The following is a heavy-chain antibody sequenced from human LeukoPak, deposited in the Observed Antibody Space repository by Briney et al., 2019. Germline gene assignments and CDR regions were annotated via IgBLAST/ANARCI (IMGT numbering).Heavy chain of an antibody. J-gene: IGHJ4*02. D-gene: IGHD3-10*01. CDR2: ISSSSTYI. CDR3: ARGQGVYASGSYPFDD. V-gene: IGHV3-21*01. Sequence: PGGSLRLSCAASGFTFSDYSMNWVRQAPGKGLEWVSSISSSSTYIFYADSVKGRFTISRDYAKNSLYLQMNSLRAEDTAVYFCARGQGVYASGSYPFDDWGQGTRSPSPQ. CDR1: GFTFSDYS.